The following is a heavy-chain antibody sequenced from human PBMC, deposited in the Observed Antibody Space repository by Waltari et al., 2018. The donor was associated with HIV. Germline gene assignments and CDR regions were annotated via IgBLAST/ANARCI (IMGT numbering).Heavy chain of an antibody. J-gene: IGHJ5*02. CDR2: FDPRQRKT. Sequence: QVRLTQSGSEVKQSGASVRVSGEASGHPFKDFSTHWVRQVFPKGLDGLGGFDPRQRKTVFPKDFQERVTVTYYLRRSSAYLEMKSLTSHDTSVYFCLGGDKASWGVGPDTWGQGTRVIVSS. D-gene: IGHD3-16*01. V-gene: IGHV1-24*01. CDR3: LGGDKASWGVGPDT. CDR1: GHPFKDFS.